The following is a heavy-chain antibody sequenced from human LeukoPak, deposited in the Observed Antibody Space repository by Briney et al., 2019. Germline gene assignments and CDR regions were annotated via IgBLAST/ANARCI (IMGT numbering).Heavy chain of an antibody. J-gene: IGHJ6*03. D-gene: IGHD6-13*01. CDR2: IKPNSGGT. CDR3: ARAGYSSSWYIEGYYYYYYMDV. Sequence: ASVKVSCKASGYTFTGYYMHWVRQAPGQGLEWMGWIKPNSGGTNYAQKFQGRVTMTRDTSISTAYMELSSLRSEDTAVYYCARAGYSSSWYIEGYYYYYYMDVWGKGTTVTVSS. V-gene: IGHV1-2*02. CDR1: GYTFTGYY.